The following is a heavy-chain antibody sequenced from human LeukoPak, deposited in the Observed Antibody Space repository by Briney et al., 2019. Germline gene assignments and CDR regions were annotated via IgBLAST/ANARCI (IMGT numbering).Heavy chain of an antibody. J-gene: IGHJ4*02. Sequence: GGSLRLSCAASGFTFSSYGMHWVRQAPGKGLEWVAFIRYDGSNKYYADSVKGRFTISRDNSKNTLYLQMNSLRAEDTAVYYCANVKRGVIAIGLGYWGQGTLVTVSS. CDR2: IRYDGSNK. CDR3: ANVKRGVIAIGLGY. CDR1: GFTFSSYG. D-gene: IGHD2-21*01. V-gene: IGHV3-30*02.